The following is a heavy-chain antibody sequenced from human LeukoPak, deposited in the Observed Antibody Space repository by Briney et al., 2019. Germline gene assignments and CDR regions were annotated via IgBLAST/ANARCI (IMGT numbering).Heavy chain of an antibody. J-gene: IGHJ6*02. CDR3: AKVYDYYYYGMDV. CDR1: GFTFSSSA. D-gene: IGHD5/OR15-5a*01. CDR2: ISASGGST. V-gene: IGHV3-23*01. Sequence: GGSLRLSCAASGFTFSSSAMSWVRQVPGKGLEWVSGISASGGSTNYADSVKGRFTISRDNSKSTLYLQMDSLRAEDTAIYYCAKVYDYYYYGMDVWGQGTTVTVSS.